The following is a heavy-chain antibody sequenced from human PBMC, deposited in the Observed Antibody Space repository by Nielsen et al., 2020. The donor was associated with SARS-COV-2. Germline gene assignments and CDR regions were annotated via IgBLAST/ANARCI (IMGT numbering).Heavy chain of an antibody. V-gene: IGHV3-23*01. CDR2: ISGSGGTT. CDR3: AKETTIVVIPAAPVDP. J-gene: IGHJ5*02. Sequence: GESLKISCAAPGFTFRNYAMSWVRQAPGKGLEWVSGISGSGGTTYYADSVKGRFTISRDNSKNTVYLQMNSLRAEDTALYYCAKETTIVVIPAAPVDPWGQGTLVIVSS. CDR1: GFTFRNYA. D-gene: IGHD2-2*01.